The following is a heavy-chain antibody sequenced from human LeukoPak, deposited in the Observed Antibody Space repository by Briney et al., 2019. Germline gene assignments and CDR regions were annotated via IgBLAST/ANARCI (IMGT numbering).Heavy chain of an antibody. Sequence: SGTLSLTCTVSGDSISNNKWWNWVRQPPGKGLEWIGSIYYSGSTYYNPSLKSRVTISVDTSKNQFSLKLSSVTAADTAVYYCARHLSGYSREFEYWGQGTLVTVSS. CDR2: IYYSGST. D-gene: IGHD3-22*01. CDR3: ARHLSGYSREFEY. J-gene: IGHJ4*02. V-gene: IGHV4-39*01. CDR1: GDSISNNKW.